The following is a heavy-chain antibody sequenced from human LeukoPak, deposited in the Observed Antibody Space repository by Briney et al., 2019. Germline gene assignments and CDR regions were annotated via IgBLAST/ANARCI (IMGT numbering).Heavy chain of an antibody. CDR2: IYPGDSDT. CDR3: ASSTVAAAGSIAY. V-gene: IGHV5-51*01. D-gene: IGHD6-13*01. Sequence: PGESLKIPCTGSGYSFTSYWIGWVRQMPGKGLEGMGIIYPGDSDTRYSPSFQGQVTISADKSISTAYLQWSSLKASDTAMYYCASSTVAAAGSIAYWGQGTLVTVSS. J-gene: IGHJ4*02. CDR1: GYSFTSYW.